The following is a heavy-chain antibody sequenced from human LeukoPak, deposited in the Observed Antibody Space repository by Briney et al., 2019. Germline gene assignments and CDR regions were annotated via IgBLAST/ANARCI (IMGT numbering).Heavy chain of an antibody. J-gene: IGHJ2*01. CDR2: IYYSGST. V-gene: IGHV4-30-4*01. CDR3: ASTPQYYYDSSGYPNWYFDL. CDR1: GGSISSGDYY. D-gene: IGHD3-22*01. Sequence: SETLPLTCTVSGGSISSGDYYWSWIRQPPGKGLEWIGYIYYSGSTYYNPSLKSRVTISVDTSKNQFSLKLSSVTAADTAVYYCASTPQYYYDSSGYPNWYFDLWGRGTLVTVSS.